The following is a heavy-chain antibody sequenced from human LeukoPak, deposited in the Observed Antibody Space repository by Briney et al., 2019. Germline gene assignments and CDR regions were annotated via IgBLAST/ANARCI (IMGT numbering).Heavy chain of an antibody. CDR2: IYYSVST. CDR3: ARAPYSSSSLDTYYYYYYMDV. D-gene: IGHD6-6*01. Sequence: SETLSLTCTVSGGSISSSSYYWGWIRQPPGKGLEWIGSIYYSVSTYYNPSLKSRVTISVDTSKNQFSLKLSSVTAADTAVYYCARAPYSSSSLDTYYYYYYMDVWGKGTTVTVSS. J-gene: IGHJ6*03. V-gene: IGHV4-39*07. CDR1: GGSISSSSYY.